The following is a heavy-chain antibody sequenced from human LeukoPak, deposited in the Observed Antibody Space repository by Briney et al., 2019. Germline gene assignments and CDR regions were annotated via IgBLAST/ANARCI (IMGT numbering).Heavy chain of an antibody. CDR3: TRAIAVTTMAIDY. Sequence: PGGSLRLSCTASGFTFGDYAMSWVRQAPGKVLEWVGFIRSKAYGGTTEYAASVKGRFTISRDDSKSIAYLQMNSLKTEDTAVYYCTRAIAVTTMAIDYWGQGTLVTVSS. CDR1: GFTFGDYA. V-gene: IGHV3-49*04. J-gene: IGHJ4*02. CDR2: IRSKAYGGTT. D-gene: IGHD4-17*01.